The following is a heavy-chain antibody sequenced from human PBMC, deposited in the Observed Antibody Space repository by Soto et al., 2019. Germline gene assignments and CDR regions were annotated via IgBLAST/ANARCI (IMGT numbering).Heavy chain of an antibody. Sequence: GGSLRLSCAASGFTFSSYWMHWVRQAPGEGLVWVSRINSDGSSTSYADSVKGRFTISRDNAKNTLYLQMNSLRAEDTAVYYCARDNRRLDVLAYCGGDCYSDPWFDPWGQGTLVTVSS. CDR1: GFTFSSYW. CDR3: ARDNRRLDVLAYCGGDCYSDPWFDP. J-gene: IGHJ5*02. CDR2: INSDGSST. D-gene: IGHD2-21*01. V-gene: IGHV3-74*01.